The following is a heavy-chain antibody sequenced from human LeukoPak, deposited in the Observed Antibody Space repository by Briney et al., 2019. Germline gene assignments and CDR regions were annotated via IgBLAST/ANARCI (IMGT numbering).Heavy chain of an antibody. CDR2: IYYSGST. CDR3: ARARGVVVAASLFDY. J-gene: IGHJ4*02. Sequence: PSETLSLTCTVSGGSISSSSYYWGWIRQPPGKGLEWIGSIYYSGSTYYNPSLKSRVTISVDTSKNQFSLKLSSVTAADTAVYYCARARGVVVAASLFDYWGQGTLVTVSS. V-gene: IGHV4-39*07. CDR1: GGSISSSSYY. D-gene: IGHD2-15*01.